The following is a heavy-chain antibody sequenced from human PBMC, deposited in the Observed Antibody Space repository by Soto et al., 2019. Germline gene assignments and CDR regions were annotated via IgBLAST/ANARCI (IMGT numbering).Heavy chain of an antibody. J-gene: IGHJ4*02. CDR1: GGSITNGDYY. CDR2: INYRGST. D-gene: IGHD2-2*01. CDR3: ARDAPGEAPY. Sequence: QVQLQESGLGLVRPSQTLSLTCTVSGGSITNGDYYWNWTRQHPGKGLEWIGYINYRGSTFYNPSLKSRVFISVEKSKNQFSLNLSSVTAADTAVYYCARDAPGEAPYWGQGTLVTVSS. V-gene: IGHV4-31*03.